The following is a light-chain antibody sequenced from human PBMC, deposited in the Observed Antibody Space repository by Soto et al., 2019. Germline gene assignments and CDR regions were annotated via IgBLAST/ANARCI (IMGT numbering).Light chain of an antibody. CDR2: GAS. J-gene: IGKJ3*01. CDR1: QSVSSGY. Sequence: EIVLTQSPGTLSLSPGERATLSCRASQSVSSGYLAWYQQKPGQAPRLLIYGASSRATGIPDRFSGGGSGTVFTLTISRLEPEDFAVYYCRQSGSSPKSFGPGTKVDIK. CDR3: RQSGSSPKS. V-gene: IGKV3-20*01.